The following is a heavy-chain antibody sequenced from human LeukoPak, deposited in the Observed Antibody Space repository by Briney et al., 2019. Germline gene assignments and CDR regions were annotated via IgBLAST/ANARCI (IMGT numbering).Heavy chain of an antibody. CDR1: GFTFSSYW. D-gene: IGHD3-10*01. CDR3: ASNPRGASRLTMVRGSAVDY. J-gene: IGHJ4*02. Sequence: GGSLRLSCAASGFTFSSYWMSWVRQASGKGLEWVANIKQDGNEKYYVDSVKGRFTISRDNARNSLYLQMNSLRAEDTAVYYCASNPRGASRLTMVRGSAVDYWGQGTLVTVSS. V-gene: IGHV3-7*01. CDR2: IKQDGNEK.